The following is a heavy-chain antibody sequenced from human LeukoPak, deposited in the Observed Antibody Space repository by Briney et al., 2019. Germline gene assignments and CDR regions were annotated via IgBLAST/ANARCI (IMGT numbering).Heavy chain of an antibody. Sequence: SVKVSCKASGGTFSSYAISWVRQAPGQGLEWMGGIIPIFGTANYAQKLQGRVTMTTDTSTSTAYMELRSLRSDDTAVYYCARDGWDYGDYEVDYWGQGTLVTVSS. CDR2: IIPIFGTA. V-gene: IGHV1-69*05. D-gene: IGHD4-17*01. CDR1: GGTFSSYA. CDR3: ARDGWDYGDYEVDY. J-gene: IGHJ4*02.